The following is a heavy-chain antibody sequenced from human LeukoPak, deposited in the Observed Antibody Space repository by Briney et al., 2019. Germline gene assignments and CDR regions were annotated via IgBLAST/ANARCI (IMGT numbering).Heavy chain of an antibody. Sequence: GASVKVSCKASGYTFTSYGISWVRQAPGQGLEWMGWISAYNGNTNYAQKLQGRVTMTTDTSTSTAYMELRSLRSDDTAVYYCAREYSGYDWGQFDYWGHGTLVTVYS. J-gene: IGHJ4*01. D-gene: IGHD5-12*01. CDR3: AREYSGYDWGQFDY. CDR2: ISAYNGNT. V-gene: IGHV1-18*01. CDR1: GYTFTSYG.